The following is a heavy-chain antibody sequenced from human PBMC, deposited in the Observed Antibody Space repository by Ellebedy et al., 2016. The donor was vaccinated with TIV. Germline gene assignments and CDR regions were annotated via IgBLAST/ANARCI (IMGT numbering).Heavy chain of an antibody. CDR2: ISSSSSSR. CDR3: ARGGPASPLYYMDV. Sequence: GESLKISXAASGFTFSSYNMNWVRQAPGKGLEWVSSISSSSSSRYYADSVKGRFTISRDNANNSLYLQMNSLGVEDTAVYYCARGGPASPLYYMDVWGKGTTVTVSS. D-gene: IGHD2-2*01. J-gene: IGHJ6*03. V-gene: IGHV3-21*01. CDR1: GFTFSSYN.